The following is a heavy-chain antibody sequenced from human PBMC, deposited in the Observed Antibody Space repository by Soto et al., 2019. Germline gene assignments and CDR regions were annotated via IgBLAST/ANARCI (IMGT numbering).Heavy chain of an antibody. V-gene: IGHV4-34*01. J-gene: IGHJ5*02. D-gene: IGHD3-22*01. CDR2: INHSGST. Sequence: QVQLQQWGAGLLKPSETLSLTCAVYGGSFSGYYWSWIRQPPGKGLEWIGEINHSGSTNYNPSVKSRATISVDTSKNHFSLKLSSVTAADTAVYYCAWVVVSAWFDPWGQGTLVTVSS. CDR1: GGSFSGYY. CDR3: AWVVVSAWFDP.